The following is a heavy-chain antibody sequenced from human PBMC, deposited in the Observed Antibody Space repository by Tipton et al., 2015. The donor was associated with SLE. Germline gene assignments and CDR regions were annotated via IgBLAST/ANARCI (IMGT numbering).Heavy chain of an antibody. CDR2: IYHSGNV. V-gene: IGHV4/OR15-8*02. CDR3: ARVSSSTRYSFPFDF. Sequence: TLSLTCDVSGGSISSGNWWTWVRQPPGKGLEWIGEIYHSGNVNYKASLRSRVTLSIDKFRNRFSMMLTSVTAADTAVYYCARVSSSTRYSFPFDFWGQGVLVTVSA. CDR1: GGSISSGNW. D-gene: IGHD2-21*01. J-gene: IGHJ4*02.